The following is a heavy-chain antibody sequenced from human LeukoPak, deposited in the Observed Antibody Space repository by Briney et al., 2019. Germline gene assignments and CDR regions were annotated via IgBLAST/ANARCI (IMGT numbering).Heavy chain of an antibody. CDR3: ITDPSSYYYDSSGTQYYFDY. D-gene: IGHD3-22*01. CDR1: GFTFSSYA. Sequence: GGSLRLSCAASGFTFSSYAMSWVRQAPGKGLEWVGRIKSKTDGGTTDYAAPVKGRFTISRDDSKNTLYLQTNSLKTEDTAVYYCITDPSSYYYDSSGTQYYFDYWGQGTLVTVSS. J-gene: IGHJ4*02. V-gene: IGHV3-15*01. CDR2: IKSKTDGGTT.